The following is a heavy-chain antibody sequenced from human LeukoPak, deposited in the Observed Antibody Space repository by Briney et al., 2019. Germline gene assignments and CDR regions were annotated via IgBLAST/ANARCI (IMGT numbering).Heavy chain of an antibody. D-gene: IGHD6-6*01. J-gene: IGHJ6*02. CDR2: INHSGST. CDR1: GFTFSSYS. Sequence: GSLRLSCAASGFTFSSYSMNWVRQPPGKGLEWIGEINHSGSTNYNPSLKSRVTISVDTSKNQFSLKLSSVTAADTAVYYCARGGSSSPFDYYYYYGMDVWGQGTTVTVSS. CDR3: ARGGSSSPFDYYYYYGMDV. V-gene: IGHV4-34*01.